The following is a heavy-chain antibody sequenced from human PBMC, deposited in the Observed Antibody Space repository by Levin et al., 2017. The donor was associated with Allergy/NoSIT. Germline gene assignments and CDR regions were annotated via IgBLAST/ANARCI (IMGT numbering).Heavy chain of an antibody. Sequence: PGGSLRLSCAASGFTFSSYGMHWVRQAPGKGLEWVAVIWYDGSNKYYADSVKGRFTISRDNSKNTLYLQMNSLRAEDTAVYYCARDPRYCSSTSCYFHYYYYMDVWGKGTTVTVSS. J-gene: IGHJ6*03. CDR2: IWYDGSNK. V-gene: IGHV3-33*01. CDR3: ARDPRYCSSTSCYFHYYYYMDV. CDR1: GFTFSSYG. D-gene: IGHD2-2*01.